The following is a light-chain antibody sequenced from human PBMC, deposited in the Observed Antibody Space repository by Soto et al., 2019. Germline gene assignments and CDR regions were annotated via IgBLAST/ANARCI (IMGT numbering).Light chain of an antibody. CDR3: QHYNSYSEA. Sequence: DIQLTQSPSFLSASVGDRVTITCRASQGISSYLAWYQQKPGKAPKLLIYKASSLESGVPSRFSGSGSGTEFTLTISSLQPDDFATYYCQHYNSYSEACGQGTKGDIK. CDR1: QGISSY. CDR2: KAS. V-gene: IGKV1-5*03. J-gene: IGKJ1*01.